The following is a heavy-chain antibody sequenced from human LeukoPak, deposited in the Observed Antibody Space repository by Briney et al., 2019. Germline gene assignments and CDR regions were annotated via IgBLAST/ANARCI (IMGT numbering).Heavy chain of an antibody. CDR2: IFSNDNT. J-gene: IGHJ6*02. D-gene: IGHD6-13*01. Sequence: PGGSLRLSCAASGFTVTNNYMCWVRQAPGKGLEWVSVIFSNDNTYHADSVKGRFAISKDNSKNTVYLQMSSLRVDDTAVYYCAKAASSSWPSYYYGMDVWGQGTTVTVSS. CDR3: AKAASSSWPSYYYGMDV. V-gene: IGHV3-53*01. CDR1: GFTVTNNY.